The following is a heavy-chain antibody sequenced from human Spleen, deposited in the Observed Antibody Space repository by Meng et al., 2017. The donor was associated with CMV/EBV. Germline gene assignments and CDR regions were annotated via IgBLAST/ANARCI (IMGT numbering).Heavy chain of an antibody. J-gene: IGHJ6*02. Sequence: ETLSLTCAVSGFTFSNYAMHWVRQAPGKGLEWVSAISGSGGSTYYADSVKGRFTISRDNSKNTLYLQMNSLRAEDTAVYYCAKVPTVAAAGTSFMYYYGMDVWGQGTTVTVS. CDR1: GFTFSNYA. D-gene: IGHD6-13*01. CDR2: ISGSGGST. CDR3: AKVPTVAAAGTSFMYYYGMDV. V-gene: IGHV3-23*01.